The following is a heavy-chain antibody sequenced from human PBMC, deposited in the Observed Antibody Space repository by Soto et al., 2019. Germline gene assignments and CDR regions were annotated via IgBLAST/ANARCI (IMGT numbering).Heavy chain of an antibody. CDR2: INHSGST. CDR3: ARIPSLPKEFYY. V-gene: IGHV4-34*01. CDR1: GGSFSGYY. J-gene: IGHJ4*02. Sequence: PSETLSLTCAVYGGSFSGYYWSWIRQPPGKGLEWIGEINHSGSTNYNPSLKSRVTISVDTSKNQFSLKLSSVTAADTAVYYCARIPSLPKEFYYWGQGTLVTVSS.